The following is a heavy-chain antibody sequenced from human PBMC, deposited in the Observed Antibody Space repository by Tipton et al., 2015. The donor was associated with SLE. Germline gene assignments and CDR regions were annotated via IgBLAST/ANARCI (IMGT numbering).Heavy chain of an antibody. CDR3: ARGSNYGYVFDY. Sequence: SLRLSCAASGFTFSSYSMNWVRQALGKGLERVSSISSSSSYIYYADSVKGRFTISRDNAKNSLYLQMNSLRAEDTAVYYCARGSNYGYVFDYWGQGTLVTVSS. D-gene: IGHD5-18*01. CDR1: GFTFSSYS. J-gene: IGHJ4*02. CDR2: ISSSSSYI. V-gene: IGHV3-21*01.